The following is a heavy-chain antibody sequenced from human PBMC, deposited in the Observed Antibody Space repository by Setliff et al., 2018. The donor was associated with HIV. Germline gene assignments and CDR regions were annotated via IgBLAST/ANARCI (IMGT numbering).Heavy chain of an antibody. D-gene: IGHD2-2*01. Sequence: GGSLRLSCTVSGFTVTNAWMNLARQAPGKGLEWVGHIQSRAHGEGINYTAPVKGRFTISRDDSKNTLFLPMDNLKTEDTAVYYCATKGRDAYTLEVPGWGQGTLVTV. CDR2: IQSRAHGEGI. V-gene: IGHV3-15*06. J-gene: IGHJ4*02. CDR3: ATKGRDAYTLEVPG. CDR1: GFTVTNAW.